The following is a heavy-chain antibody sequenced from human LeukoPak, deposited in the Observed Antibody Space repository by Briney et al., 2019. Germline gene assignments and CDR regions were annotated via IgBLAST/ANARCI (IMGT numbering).Heavy chain of an antibody. CDR1: GFTFSSYG. D-gene: IGHD4-17*01. Sequence: PGGSLRLSCAASGFTFSSYGMYWVRQAPGKGLEWVAVISYDGSNKYYADSVKGRFTISRDNSKNTLYLQMNSLRAEDTAVYYCANGDYGDYFGAFDIWGQGTMVTVSS. CDR3: ANGDYGDYFGAFDI. CDR2: ISYDGSNK. J-gene: IGHJ3*02. V-gene: IGHV3-30*18.